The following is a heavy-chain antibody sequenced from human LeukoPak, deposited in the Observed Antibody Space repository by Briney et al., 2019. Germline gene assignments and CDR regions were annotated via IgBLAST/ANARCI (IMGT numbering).Heavy chain of an antibody. CDR2: IYNSGNT. J-gene: IGHJ3*02. CDR1: GVSISSYH. D-gene: IGHD1-1*01. CDR3: ARHTPGTTSDI. Sequence: SETLSLTCTVSGVSISSYHWSWIRQPPGQGLEWIGCIYNSGNTYYNTSPKSRVTISADTSNNQCSLRLSSVTAADTAVYYCARHTPGTTSDIWGQGTMVTVSS. V-gene: IGHV4-59*08.